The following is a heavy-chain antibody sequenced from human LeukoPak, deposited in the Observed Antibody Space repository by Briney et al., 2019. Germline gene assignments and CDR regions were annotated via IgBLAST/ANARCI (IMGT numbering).Heavy chain of an antibody. J-gene: IGHJ5*02. CDR2: IYYSGST. D-gene: IGHD3-10*01. CDR3: ARAGGNRFDP. CDR1: GGSLSNYY. Sequence: PSETLSLTCTVSGGSLSNYYWSWIRPYPGQGHEWIGYIYYSGSTTYNSSLKSRVTISVDTSKNQFSLKLTSVTAADTAVYYCARAGGNRFDPWGQGILVTVSS. V-gene: IGHV4-59*01.